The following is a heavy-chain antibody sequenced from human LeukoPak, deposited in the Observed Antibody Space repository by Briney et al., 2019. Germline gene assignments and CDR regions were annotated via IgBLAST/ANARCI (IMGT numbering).Heavy chain of an antibody. Sequence: GGSLRLSCAASGFSFSDHWLDWVRQAPGKGLEWVAHIKGDGSQKYYVDSVKGRFTISRDNAKTSLYLQMDSLRAEDTADYYCARNRGWLQFDYWGQGTLVTVSS. D-gene: IGHD5-12*01. CDR2: IKGDGSQK. CDR1: GFSFSDHW. J-gene: IGHJ4*02. CDR3: ARNRGWLQFDY. V-gene: IGHV3-7*03.